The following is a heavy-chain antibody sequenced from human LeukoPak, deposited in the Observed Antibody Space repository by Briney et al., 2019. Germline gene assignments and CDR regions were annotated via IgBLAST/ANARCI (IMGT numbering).Heavy chain of an antibody. CDR3: ARAQGSSGLNWFDP. Sequence: SETLSHTCTVSGGSISSYYWSWIRQPAGKGLEWIGRIYTSGSTNYNPSLKSRVTMSVDTSKNQFSLKLSSVTAADTAVYYCARAQGSSGLNWFDPWGQGTLVTVSS. CDR1: GGSISSYY. CDR2: IYTSGST. J-gene: IGHJ5*02. D-gene: IGHD3-22*01. V-gene: IGHV4-4*07.